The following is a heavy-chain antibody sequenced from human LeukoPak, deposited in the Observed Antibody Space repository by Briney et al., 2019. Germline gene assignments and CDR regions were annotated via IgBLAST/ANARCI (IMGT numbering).Heavy chain of an antibody. Sequence: GGSLRLSCAASGFTFSSYNMNWVRQAPGKGLEWVSSISSSSSYIYYADSVKGRFTISRDNAKNSLYLQMNSLRAEDTAVCYCARVAGYSSGWLKYWGQGTLVTVSS. D-gene: IGHD6-19*01. V-gene: IGHV3-21*01. CDR3: ARVAGYSSGWLKY. CDR2: ISSSSSYI. J-gene: IGHJ4*02. CDR1: GFTFSSYN.